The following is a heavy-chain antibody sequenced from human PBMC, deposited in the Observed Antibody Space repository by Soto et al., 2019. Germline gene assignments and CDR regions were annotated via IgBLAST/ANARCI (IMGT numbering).Heavy chain of an antibody. CDR1: GFTFSSYA. CDR2: ISGSGGST. J-gene: IGHJ4*02. D-gene: IGHD3-10*01. V-gene: IGHV3-23*01. Sequence: EVQLLESGGGLVQPGGSLRLSCAASGFTFSSYAMSWVRQAPGKGLEWVSAISGSGGSTYYADSVKGRFTISRDNSKNSLYLQMNSLRSEDRAVYYCAKQRPGRGYFDYLGPGTLVTVSS. CDR3: AKQRPGRGYFDY.